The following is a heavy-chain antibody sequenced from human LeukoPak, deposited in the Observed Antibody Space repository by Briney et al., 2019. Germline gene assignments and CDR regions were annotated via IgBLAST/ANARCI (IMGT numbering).Heavy chain of an antibody. CDR2: INPSGGST. J-gene: IGHJ3*02. Sequence: ASVKVSCKASGYTFTSYYMHWVRQAPGQGLEWMGIINPSGGSTSYAQKFQGRVTMTRDTSTSTVYMELSSLRSEDTAVYYCARPTYYYGSGSYYRDAFDIWGQGTMVTVSS. CDR3: ARPTYYYGSGSYYRDAFDI. D-gene: IGHD3-10*01. V-gene: IGHV1-46*01. CDR1: GYTFTSYY.